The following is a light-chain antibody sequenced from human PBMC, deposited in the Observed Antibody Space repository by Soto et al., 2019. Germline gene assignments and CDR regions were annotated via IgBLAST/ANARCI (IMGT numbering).Light chain of an antibody. CDR3: QQYGSSPRT. V-gene: IGKV3-20*01. J-gene: IGKJ1*01. Sequence: DIVLTQSPGTLFLSPGERATLSCRASQTVRSSSLAWYQQKPGQAPRLLIFGASTRAAGFPDRFSGSGSGTDFTLTISRLQPEDFAVYYCQQYGSSPRTFGQGTKVEIK. CDR1: QTVRSSS. CDR2: GAS.